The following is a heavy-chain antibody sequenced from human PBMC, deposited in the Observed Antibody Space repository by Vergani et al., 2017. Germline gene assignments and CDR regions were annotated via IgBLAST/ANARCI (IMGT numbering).Heavy chain of an antibody. CDR2: IIPIFGTA. D-gene: IGHD2-2*02. J-gene: IGHJ4*02. CDR3: ARGEAYCSSTSGYTWGLDY. Sequence: QVQLVQSGAEVKKPGSSVKVSCKASGGTFSNYGISWVRQAPGQGLEWMGGIIPIFGTANYAQKFQGRATITADESTSTAYMELSSLRSEDTAMYYCARGEAYCSSTSGYTWGLDYWGQGTLVTVSS. CDR1: GGTFSNYG. V-gene: IGHV1-69*13.